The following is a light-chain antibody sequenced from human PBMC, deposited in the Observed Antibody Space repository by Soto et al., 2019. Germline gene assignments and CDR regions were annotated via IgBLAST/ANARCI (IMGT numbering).Light chain of an antibody. CDR2: GAS. V-gene: IGKV3-20*01. CDR1: QSVSSSD. J-gene: IGKJ1*01. Sequence: EIVLTQSPGTLSLSPGERATLSCRASQSVSSSDLAWYQQKPGQAPRLLIYGASSRATDIPDRFSGSGSGIDFTLTISRLEPEDFAVYYCQHYGSSRTFGQGTKVEIK. CDR3: QHYGSSRT.